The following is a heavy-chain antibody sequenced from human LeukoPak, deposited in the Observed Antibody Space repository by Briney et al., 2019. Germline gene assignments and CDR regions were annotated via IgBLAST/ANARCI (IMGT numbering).Heavy chain of an antibody. J-gene: IGHJ4*02. CDR2: ISWNSGSI. CDR1: GFTFGDYA. D-gene: IGHD5-24*01. CDR3: AKDKGRDGYNTYYFDY. Sequence: GGSLRLSCTASGFTFGDYAMHWVRQAPGKGLEWVSGISWNSGSIGYADSVKGRFTISRDNAKNSLYLQMNSLRAEDMALYYCAKDKGRDGYNTYYFDYWGQGTLVTVSS. V-gene: IGHV3-9*03.